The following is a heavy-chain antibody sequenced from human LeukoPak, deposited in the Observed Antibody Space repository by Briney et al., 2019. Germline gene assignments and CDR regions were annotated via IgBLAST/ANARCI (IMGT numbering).Heavy chain of an antibody. CDR3: AKDKAAGGSDYYYGMDV. D-gene: IGHD5-12*01. CDR2: ISWNSGSI. Sequence: PGRSLRLSCAASGFTFDDYAMHWVRQAPGKGLEWVSGISWNSGSIDYADSVKGRFTISRDNAKNSLYLQMNSPRAEDTALYYCAKDKAAGGSDYYYGMDVWGQGTTVTVSS. V-gene: IGHV3-9*01. J-gene: IGHJ6*02. CDR1: GFTFDDYA.